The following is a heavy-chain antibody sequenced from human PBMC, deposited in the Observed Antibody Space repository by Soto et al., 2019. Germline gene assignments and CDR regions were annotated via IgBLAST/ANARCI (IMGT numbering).Heavy chain of an antibody. J-gene: IGHJ4*02. Sequence: EVQLVESGGGLAKPGGSLRLSCEGSGFVFSNYSMNWVRQAPGKGLEWVSSISRTSSYMYFTDSVKGRFSISRDNAKNSLYLQLNSLRAEDTAVYYCARGDEDKFGELLPPYYFDYWGQGILVTVSS. V-gene: IGHV3-21*01. CDR2: ISRTSSYM. CDR3: ARGDEDKFGELLPPYYFDY. D-gene: IGHD3-10*01. CDR1: GFVFSNYS.